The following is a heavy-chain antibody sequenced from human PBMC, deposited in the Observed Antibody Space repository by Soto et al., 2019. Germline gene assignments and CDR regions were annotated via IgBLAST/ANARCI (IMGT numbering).Heavy chain of an antibody. J-gene: IGHJ5*02. V-gene: IGHV1-3*01. D-gene: IGHD5-18*01. Sequence: ASVKVSCKASGYTFTIYSMHWVRQAPGQRLEWMGWINAGNGNTKYSQKFQGRVTITRDTSASTAYMELSSLRSEDTAVYYCARFTGSYGLVGPWGQGTLVTVSS. CDR3: ARFTGSYGLVGP. CDR1: GYTFTIYS. CDR2: INAGNGNT.